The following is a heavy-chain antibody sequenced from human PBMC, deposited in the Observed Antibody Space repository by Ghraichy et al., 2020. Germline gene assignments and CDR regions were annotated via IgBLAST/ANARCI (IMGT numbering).Heavy chain of an antibody. CDR3: ARHDSKMFPPILSSYYYGMDV. J-gene: IGHJ6*02. V-gene: IGHV4-59*08. D-gene: IGHD3-10*02. CDR2: IYYTGVT. Sequence: SETLSLTRTVSGGSISSYFWTWIRQPPGKGLEWIGYIYYTGVTNYHPSLKSRVTISVDSSKSQFSLKLSSVTAADTAVYYCARHDSKMFPPILSSYYYGMDVWGQGTTVIVSS. CDR1: GGSISSYF.